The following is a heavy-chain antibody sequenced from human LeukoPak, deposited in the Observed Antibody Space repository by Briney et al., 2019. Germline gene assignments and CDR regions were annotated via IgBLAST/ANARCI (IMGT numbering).Heavy chain of an antibody. J-gene: IGHJ1*01. Sequence: GGSLRLSCAASGFTFSSYSMNWVRQAPGKGLEWVSAISGSGGSTYYADSVKGRFTISRDNSKNTLYLQMNSLRAEDTAVYYCARGRYCSSTSCHRSRDFQHWGQGTLVTVSS. CDR3: ARGRYCSSTSCHRSRDFQH. CDR2: ISGSGGST. CDR1: GFTFSSYS. V-gene: IGHV3-23*01. D-gene: IGHD2-2*01.